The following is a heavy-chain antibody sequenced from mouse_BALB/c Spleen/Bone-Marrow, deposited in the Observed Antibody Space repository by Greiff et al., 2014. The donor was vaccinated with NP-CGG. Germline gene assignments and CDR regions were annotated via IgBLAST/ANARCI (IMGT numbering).Heavy chain of an antibody. CDR1: GYTFTDHA. V-gene: IGHV1S53*02. J-gene: IGHJ4*01. Sequence: VQLQESDAELVKPGAPAKISCKASGYTFTDHAIHWVEQKPEQGLEWIGYISPVNGDIKYNEKFKGKATLTADKSSSTAYMQLNSLTSEDSAVYFCKRSDGNYYAMDYWGQGTSVTVSS. D-gene: IGHD2-1*01. CDR3: KRSDGNYYAMDY. CDR2: ISPVNGDI.